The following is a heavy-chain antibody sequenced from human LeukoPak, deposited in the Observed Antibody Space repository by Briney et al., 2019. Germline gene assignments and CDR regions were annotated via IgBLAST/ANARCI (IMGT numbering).Heavy chain of an antibody. V-gene: IGHV3-30*02. Sequence: AGSLRLSCAASGFTFSSYGMHWVRQAPGKGLEWVAFIRYVGSNKYYADSVKGRFTISRDNSKNTPYLQMNSLRAEDTAVYYCAKDDIIVVPAALGTYYYYGMDVWGQGTTVTVSS. D-gene: IGHD2-2*01. CDR1: GFTFSSYG. CDR2: IRYVGSNK. J-gene: IGHJ6*02. CDR3: AKDDIIVVPAALGTYYYYGMDV.